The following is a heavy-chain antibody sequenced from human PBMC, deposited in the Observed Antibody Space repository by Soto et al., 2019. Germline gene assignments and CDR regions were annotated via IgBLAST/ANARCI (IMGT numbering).Heavy chain of an antibody. CDR2: TYYRSKWYN. CDR1: GDSVSSSSVT. D-gene: IGHD3-22*01. CDR3: GRLIGNSWLGL. V-gene: IGHV6-1*01. Sequence: SQTLSLTCAISGDSVSSSSVTWNWIRQSPSRGLEWLGRTYYRSKWYNDYAESVKSRITINPDTSKNQFSLHLNSVTPEDTAVYYCGRLIGNSWLGLWGQGTLVTVSS. J-gene: IGHJ4*02.